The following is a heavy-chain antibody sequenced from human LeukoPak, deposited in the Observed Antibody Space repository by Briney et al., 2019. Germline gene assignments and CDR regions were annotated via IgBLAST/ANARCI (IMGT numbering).Heavy chain of an antibody. CDR1: GGSISSGGYY. Sequence: SQTLSLTCTVSGGSISSGGYYWSWTRQHPGKGLEWIGYIYYSGSTYYNPSLKSRVTISVDTSKNQFSLKLGSVTAADTAVYYCAREAVRGPNYFDYWGQGTLVTVSS. V-gene: IGHV4-31*03. D-gene: IGHD3-16*01. CDR3: AREAVRGPNYFDY. CDR2: IYYSGST. J-gene: IGHJ4*02.